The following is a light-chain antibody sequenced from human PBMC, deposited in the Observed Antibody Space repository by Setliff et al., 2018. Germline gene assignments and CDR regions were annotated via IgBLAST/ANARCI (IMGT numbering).Light chain of an antibody. CDR2: DVS. V-gene: IGLV2-14*03. CDR1: NSDVGAYNY. J-gene: IGLJ2*01. Sequence: QSALTQPASVSGSPGQSITISCTGTNSDVGAYNYVSWYQRHPGEAPKLLLYDVSNRPSGISHRFSGSKSGSTASLTISGLQAEDEADYYCSSYTSSSTVFGGGTKVTVL. CDR3: SSYTSSSTV.